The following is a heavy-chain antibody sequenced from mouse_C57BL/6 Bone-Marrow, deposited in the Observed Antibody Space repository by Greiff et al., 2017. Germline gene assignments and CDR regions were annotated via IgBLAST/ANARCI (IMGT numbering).Heavy chain of an antibody. CDR2: IYPGDGDT. D-gene: IGHD2-3*01. Sequence: QVQLQQSGPELVKPGASVKISCKASGYAFSSSWMNWVKQRPGKGLEWIGRIYPGDGDTNYNGKFKGKATLTADKSYSTAYMQLSSLTSEDSAVYFCARDYDGYYVAYWGQGTLVTVSA. CDR1: GYAFSSSW. CDR3: ARDYDGYYVAY. J-gene: IGHJ3*01. V-gene: IGHV1-82*01.